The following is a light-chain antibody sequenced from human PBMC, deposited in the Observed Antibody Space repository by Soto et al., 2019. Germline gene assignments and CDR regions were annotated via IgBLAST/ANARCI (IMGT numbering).Light chain of an antibody. CDR3: CSYTSRTTYV. V-gene: IGLV2-14*01. J-gene: IGLJ1*01. CDR1: SSDVGGYNY. CDR2: AVS. Sequence: QSVLTQPPSASGSPGQSVTISCTGTSSDVGGYNYVSWYQQHPGKAPKLMIHAVSNRPSGISSRFSGSKSGNTASLTISGLQSADEPDYFCCSYTSRTTYVFGTGTKVTVL.